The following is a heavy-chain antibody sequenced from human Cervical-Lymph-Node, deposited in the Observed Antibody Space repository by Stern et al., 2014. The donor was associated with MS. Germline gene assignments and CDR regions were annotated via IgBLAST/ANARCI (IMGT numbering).Heavy chain of an antibody. V-gene: IGHV3-30-3*01. D-gene: IGHD6-13*01. CDR3: ARDSSSRWWGWFDP. CDR1: GFTFSSYA. J-gene: IGHJ5*02. Sequence: VQLLESGGGVVQPGRSLRLSCAASGFTFSSYAMHWVRLAAGKGLEWVAVISYDGSNKYYADSVKGRFTISRDNSKNTLFLQMDTLRAEDTAVYYCARDSSSRWWGWFDPWGQGTLVTVSS. CDR2: ISYDGSNK.